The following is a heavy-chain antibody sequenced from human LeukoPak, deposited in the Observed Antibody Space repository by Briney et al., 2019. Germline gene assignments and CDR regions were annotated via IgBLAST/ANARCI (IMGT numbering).Heavy chain of an antibody. CDR1: GGSITSYY. J-gene: IGHJ6*03. CDR2: IYYGGST. Sequence: SETLSLTCTVSGGSITSYYWSWVRQPPGKGLEWIGYIYYGGSTNYNPSLKSRVTISVDTSKNQFSLKLTSVTAADTAVFYCARDVLPYSSSWYLLPPSYYYYYYMDVWGKGTTVTVSS. CDR3: ARDVLPYSSSWYLLPPSYYYYYYMDV. V-gene: IGHV4-59*12. D-gene: IGHD6-13*01.